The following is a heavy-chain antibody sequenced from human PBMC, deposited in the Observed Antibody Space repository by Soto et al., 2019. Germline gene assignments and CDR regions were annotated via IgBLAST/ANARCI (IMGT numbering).Heavy chain of an antibody. Sequence: VASVKVSCKASGYSFTSYGISWVRQAPGQGLEWMGWISTDNGNTNYAHNLQGRVTMTTDTSTSTAFMELWGLTSDDTAVYFCARDVPDTNLFFYYYGMDAGGQGTTVTVS. CDR2: ISTDNGNT. CDR1: GYSFTSYG. V-gene: IGHV1-18*01. D-gene: IGHD2-21*01. CDR3: ARDVPDTNLFFYYYGMDA. J-gene: IGHJ6*02.